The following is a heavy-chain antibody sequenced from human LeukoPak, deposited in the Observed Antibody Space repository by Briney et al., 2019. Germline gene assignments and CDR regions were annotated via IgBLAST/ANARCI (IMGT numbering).Heavy chain of an antibody. D-gene: IGHD4-17*01. CDR2: IIPIFGTA. CDR1: GGTFSSYA. J-gene: IGHJ4*02. Sequence: SVKVSCKASGGTFSSYAISWVRQAPGQGLEWMGRIIPIFGTANYAQKFQGRVTITTDESTSTAYMELSSLRSGDTAVYYCARDRLRRDYFDYWGQGTLVTVSS. CDR3: ARDRLRRDYFDY. V-gene: IGHV1-69*05.